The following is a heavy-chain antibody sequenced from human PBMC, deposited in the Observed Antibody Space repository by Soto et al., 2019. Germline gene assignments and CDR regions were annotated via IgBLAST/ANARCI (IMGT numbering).Heavy chain of an antibody. CDR3: ATTLRQLGGYYGMAF. D-gene: IGHD6-13*01. V-gene: IGHV3-30-3*01. CDR2: ISYDGSNI. Sequence: GGSLRLSWAASGFTFSSYDMHWVRQAPGKGLDGVAVISYDGSNIYYADSVKGRFTISRDNSKNTLYLQMNSLRADDTAVYYCATTLRQLGGYYGMAFWGQGTTVTVSS. CDR1: GFTFSSYD. J-gene: IGHJ6*02.